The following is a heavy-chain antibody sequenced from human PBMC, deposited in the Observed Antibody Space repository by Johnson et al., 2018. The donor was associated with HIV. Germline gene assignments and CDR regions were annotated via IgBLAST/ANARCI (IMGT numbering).Heavy chain of an antibody. CDR3: ARERVTDYDFWSGYPHDAFDI. CDR2: ISLNSGTI. V-gene: IGHV3-9*01. J-gene: IGHJ3*02. CDR1: GFTFSSYA. Sequence: VQLVESGGVVVQPGGSLRLSCAASGFTFSSYAIHWVRQAPGKGLEWVSGISLNSGTIGYVDSVKGRFTISRDNAKNSLYLQMNSLRAEDTAVYYCARERVTDYDFWSGYPHDAFDIWGQGTMVTVSS. D-gene: IGHD3-3*01.